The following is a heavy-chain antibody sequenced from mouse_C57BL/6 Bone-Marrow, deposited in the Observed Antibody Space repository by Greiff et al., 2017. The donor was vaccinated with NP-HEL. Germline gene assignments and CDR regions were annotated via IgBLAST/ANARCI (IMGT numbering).Heavy chain of an antibody. Sequence: ESGAELVRPGTSVKVSCKASGYAFTNYLIEWVKQRPGQGLEWIGVINPGSGGTNYNEKFKGKATLTADKSSSTAYMQLSSLTSEDSAVYFCARSAYYGKGYFDYWGQGTTLTVSS. CDR3: ARSAYYGKGYFDY. CDR2: INPGSGGT. V-gene: IGHV1-54*01. J-gene: IGHJ2*01. D-gene: IGHD2-10*01. CDR1: GYAFTNYL.